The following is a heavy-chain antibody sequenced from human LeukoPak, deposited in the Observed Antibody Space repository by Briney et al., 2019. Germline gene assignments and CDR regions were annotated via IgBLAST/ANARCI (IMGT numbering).Heavy chain of an antibody. D-gene: IGHD3-10*01. CDR1: GYTFTTYW. Sequence: GESLKISCKASGYTFTTYWIGWVRQMPGKGLEWMGLIYPGDSDTRFSPSFQGQVTISADKSISTAYLQWSSLKASDTAIYYCVRQADLSYYSDYWGQGTLVTVSS. J-gene: IGHJ4*02. CDR3: VRQADLSYYSDY. CDR2: IYPGDSDT. V-gene: IGHV5-51*01.